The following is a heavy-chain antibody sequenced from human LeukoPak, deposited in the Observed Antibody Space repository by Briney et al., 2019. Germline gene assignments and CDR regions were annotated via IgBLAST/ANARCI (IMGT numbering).Heavy chain of an antibody. V-gene: IGHV4-31*03. CDR3: AREIRWLRYPTNWFDP. Sequence: SETLSLTCTVSGGSISSGGYYWSWIRQHPGKGLEWIGYIYYSGSTYYNPSLKSRVTISVDTSKNQFSLKLSSVTAADTAVYYCAREIRWLRYPTNWFDPWGQGTLVTVSS. CDR1: GGSISSGGYY. D-gene: IGHD5-12*01. CDR2: IYYSGST. J-gene: IGHJ5*02.